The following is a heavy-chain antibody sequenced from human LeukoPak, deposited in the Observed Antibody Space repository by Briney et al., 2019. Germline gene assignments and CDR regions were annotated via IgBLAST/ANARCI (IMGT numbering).Heavy chain of an antibody. D-gene: IGHD3-22*01. Sequence: PSETLSLTCAVSGYSISSGYYWGWIRQPPRKGLEWIGIISNIGSTYYTPSLKSRVTISVDPSRNQFSLKLSSMTAADTAVYYCARLGYYYDSSGYYYGAFDIWGQGTMVTVSS. CDR3: ARLGYYYDSSGYYYGAFDI. CDR2: ISNIGST. J-gene: IGHJ3*02. V-gene: IGHV4-38-2*01. CDR1: GYSISSGYY.